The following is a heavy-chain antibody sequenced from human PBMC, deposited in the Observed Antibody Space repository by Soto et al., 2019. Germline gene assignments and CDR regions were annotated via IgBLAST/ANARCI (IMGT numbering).Heavy chain of an antibody. CDR2: IYYSGST. J-gene: IGHJ4*02. Sequence: ASETLSLTCTVSGGSISSGGYYWSWIRQHPGKGLEWIGYIYYSGSTYYNPSLKSRVTISVDTSKNQFSLKLSSVTAADTAVYYCARENRGYSGYDIGGFDYWGQGTLVTVSS. CDR1: GGSISSGGYY. V-gene: IGHV4-31*03. CDR3: ARENRGYSGYDIGGFDY. D-gene: IGHD5-12*01.